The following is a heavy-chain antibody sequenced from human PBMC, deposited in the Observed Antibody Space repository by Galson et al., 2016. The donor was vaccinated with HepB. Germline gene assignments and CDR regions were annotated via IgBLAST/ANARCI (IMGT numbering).Heavy chain of an antibody. CDR3: ARGPQVGTIEYLKH. V-gene: IGHV1-69*11. CDR1: GGTFHNYV. Sequence: SVKVSCKASGGTFHNYVISWVRQAPAQGLEWMGRVISILGAPNYAQKFQGRLTITADESTNPVYMELIGLRSDDTAVYYCARGPQVGTIEYLKHWGQGTLVTVSS. J-gene: IGHJ1*01. D-gene: IGHD1/OR15-1a*01. CDR2: VISILGAP.